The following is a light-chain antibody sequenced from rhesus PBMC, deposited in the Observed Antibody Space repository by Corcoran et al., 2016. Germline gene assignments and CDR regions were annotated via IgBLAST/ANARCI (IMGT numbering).Light chain of an antibody. CDR3: LQHSNWPYS. Sequence: EIVMTQSPATLSLSPGERATLSCRASPSVSSSFAWYQQKPGQAPRLLIYGASSRATGIPDRFRGSGSVTDLTLTISSLEPEDVAVYYCLQHSNWPYSFGQGTKVEIK. CDR2: GAS. CDR1: PSVSSS. J-gene: IGKJ2*01. V-gene: IGKV3-24*01.